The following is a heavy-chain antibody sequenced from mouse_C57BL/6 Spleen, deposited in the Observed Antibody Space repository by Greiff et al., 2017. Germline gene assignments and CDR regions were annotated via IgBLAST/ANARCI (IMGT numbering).Heavy chain of an antibody. Sequence: QVHVKQPGAELVKPGASVTLSCKASGYTFTSYWITWVKQRPGQGLEWIGDIYPGSGSTNYNEKFKSKATLTVDTSSSTAYMQLSSLTSEDSAVYYCAIEDWDPAGFAYWGQGTLVTVSA. CDR2: IYPGSGST. J-gene: IGHJ3*01. V-gene: IGHV1-55*01. D-gene: IGHD4-1*01. CDR1: GYTFTSYW. CDR3: AIEDWDPAGFAY.